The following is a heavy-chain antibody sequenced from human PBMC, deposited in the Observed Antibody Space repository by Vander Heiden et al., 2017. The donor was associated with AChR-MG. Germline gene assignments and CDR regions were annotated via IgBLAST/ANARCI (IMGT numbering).Heavy chain of an antibody. CDR2: IYYSGST. V-gene: IGHV4-39*01. Sequence: PQLQVSGPGLVEPSETLSLTCTAACGSISSSSYYLGWIRQPPGKGLEWIGSIYYSGSTYYNPSLKSRVTISVDTSKNQFSLKLSSVTAADTAVYYCARHVASTYYYGSGSYSFLDYWGQGTLVTVSS. D-gene: IGHD3-10*01. CDR1: CGSISSSSYY. J-gene: IGHJ4*02. CDR3: ARHVASTYYYGSGSYSFLDY.